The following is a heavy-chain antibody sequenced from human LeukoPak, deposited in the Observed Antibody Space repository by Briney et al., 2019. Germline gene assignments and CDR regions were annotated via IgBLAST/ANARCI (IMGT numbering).Heavy chain of an antibody. J-gene: IGHJ3*01. Sequence: GGSLRLSCVASGFTFSDHYMDWVRQAPGKGLEWVSSISDFVDNTYYADSVKGRFTISRDNSEKSLYLQMSSLRVEDTAVYYCAKGKINHNGAFDAWGQGTRVTVSS. CDR3: AKGKINHNGAFDA. V-gene: IGHV3-23*01. CDR2: ISDFVDNT. D-gene: IGHD2-8*01. CDR1: GFTFSDHY.